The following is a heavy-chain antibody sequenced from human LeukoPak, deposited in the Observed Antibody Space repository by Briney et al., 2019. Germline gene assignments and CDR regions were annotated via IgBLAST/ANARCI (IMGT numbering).Heavy chain of an antibody. Sequence: AVTVPHLHSVYTLNHYYMHWLRQAPPHAREWMGWINPNSGGTNSAQKFQGRVTMTRDASISTAYMELSRLRSDDAAVYYCATACKCGSGSYYFDYWGQGTLVTVSS. CDR1: VYTLNHYY. D-gene: IGHD3-10*01. CDR2: INPNSGGT. V-gene: IGHV1-2*02. J-gene: IGHJ4*02. CDR3: ATACKCGSGSYYFDY.